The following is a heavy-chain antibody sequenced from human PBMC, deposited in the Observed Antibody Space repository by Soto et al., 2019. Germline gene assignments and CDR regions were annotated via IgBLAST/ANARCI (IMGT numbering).Heavy chain of an antibody. Sequence: GGSLRLSCAASGFTFDTYVMHWVRRAPGKGLEWVALMWFDGSKKYYGDSVRGRFTISRDNSKNTLYLQMNSLRAEDTAVYYCARGARDFDYWGQGTLVTVSS. J-gene: IGHJ4*02. CDR2: MWFDGSKK. V-gene: IGHV3-33*01. D-gene: IGHD3-16*01. CDR3: ARGARDFDY. CDR1: GFTFDTYV.